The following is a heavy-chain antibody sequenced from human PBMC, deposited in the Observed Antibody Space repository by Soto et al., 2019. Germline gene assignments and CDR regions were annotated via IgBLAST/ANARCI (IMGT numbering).Heavy chain of an antibody. CDR1: GGSISSSSYY. Sequence: SETLSLTCTVSGGSISSSSYYWGWIRQPPGKGLEWIGSIYYSGSTYYNPSLKSRVTISVDTSKNQFSLKLSSVTAADTAVYYCASRTGIAAAGTWFDPWGQGTLVTVSS. CDR3: ASRTGIAAAGTWFDP. CDR2: IYYSGST. D-gene: IGHD6-13*01. J-gene: IGHJ5*02. V-gene: IGHV4-39*01.